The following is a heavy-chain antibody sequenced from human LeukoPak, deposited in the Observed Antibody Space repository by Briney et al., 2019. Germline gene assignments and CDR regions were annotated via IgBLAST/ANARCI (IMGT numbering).Heavy chain of an antibody. CDR2: IYTRGST. CDR1: GGTISSYY. Sequence: SESLSLTCAASGGTISSYYLSWIRQAAGKGLEWIGRIYTRGSTNYNPSLKSRVTMSVDTSKNQFSLKLSSVTAEDTAVYYCAREVYYDYMAVCGNGTTVTVSS. CDR3: AREVYYDYMAV. J-gene: IGHJ6*03. V-gene: IGHV4-4*07.